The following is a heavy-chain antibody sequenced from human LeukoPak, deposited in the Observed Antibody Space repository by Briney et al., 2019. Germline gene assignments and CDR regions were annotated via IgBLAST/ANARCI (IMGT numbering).Heavy chain of an antibody. V-gene: IGHV3-53*01. CDR3: ARDRAVRYFDY. Sequence: GGSLRLSCAASGFTVSSNYMSWVRQAPGKGLEWVSVIYSGGSTFYADSVKGRFSISRDNSKNTLYLEMNSLRAEDTAVYYCARDRAVRYFDYWGQGTLVTVSS. CDR1: GFTVSSNY. J-gene: IGHJ4*02. CDR2: IYSGGST.